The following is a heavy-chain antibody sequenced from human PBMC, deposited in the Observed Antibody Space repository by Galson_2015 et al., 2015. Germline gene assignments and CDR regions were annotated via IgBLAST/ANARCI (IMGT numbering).Heavy chain of an antibody. CDR2: LYSGGSK. V-gene: IGHV3-53*01. D-gene: IGHD6-19*01. CDR1: GLSVSNTS. Sequence: SLRLSCAASGLSVSNTSMSWVRQAPGKGLEWVSVLYSGGSKYYAGSVKGRFTISRDTSNNTLYLHMNSLRPGDTAVYYCVGDGSGRGFYYWGQGTLATVSS. CDR3: VGDGSGRGFYY. J-gene: IGHJ4*02.